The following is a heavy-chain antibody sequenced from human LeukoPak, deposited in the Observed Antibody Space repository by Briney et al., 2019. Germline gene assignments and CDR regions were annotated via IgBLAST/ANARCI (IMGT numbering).Heavy chain of an antibody. V-gene: IGHV3-23*01. CDR3: ARDDGYSYGFDY. CDR1: GFTLSSYA. D-gene: IGHD5-18*01. Sequence: HSGGSLRLSCAASGFTLSSYAMGWVRQAPGKGLECVSAISGNGASTYYADSVKGRFTISRDNSKNTLYLQVDSLRAEDTAVYYCARDDGYSYGFDYWGQGTLVTVSS. CDR2: ISGNGAST. J-gene: IGHJ4*02.